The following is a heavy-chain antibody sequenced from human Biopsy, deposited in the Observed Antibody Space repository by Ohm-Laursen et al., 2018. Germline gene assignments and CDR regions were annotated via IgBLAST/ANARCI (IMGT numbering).Heavy chain of an antibody. Sequence: SLRLSCAASGLTFTTALMSWVRQAPGKGLEWVARIKSKTDGGTIDYAASVKGRIIISRDDSKKTVYLQMNNLKTEDTGVYYCTTYQYWGQGTLVTVSS. CDR2: IKSKTDGGTI. V-gene: IGHV3-15*01. CDR1: GLTFTTAL. CDR3: TTYQY. J-gene: IGHJ4*02. D-gene: IGHD3-16*02.